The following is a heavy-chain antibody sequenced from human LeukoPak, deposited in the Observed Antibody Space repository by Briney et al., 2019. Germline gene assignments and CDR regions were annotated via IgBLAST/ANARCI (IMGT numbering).Heavy chain of an antibody. CDR3: ATAPKDYYGSSGYYRY. D-gene: IGHD3-22*01. V-gene: IGHV1-24*01. CDR2: FDPEDGET. CDR1: GYTLTELS. Sequence: ASVKVSCKVSGYTLTELSMHWVRQAPGKGREGMGGFDPEDGETIYAQKFQGRVTMTEDTSTDTAYMELSSLRSEDTAVYYCATAPKDYYGSSGYYRYWGQGTLVTVSS. J-gene: IGHJ4*02.